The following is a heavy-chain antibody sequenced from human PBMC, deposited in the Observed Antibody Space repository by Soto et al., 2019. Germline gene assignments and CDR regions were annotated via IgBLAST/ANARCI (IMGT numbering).Heavy chain of an antibody. CDR2: INHSGST. Sequence: SETLSLTCAVYGGSFSGYYWSWIRQPPGKGLEWIGEINHSGSTNYNPSLKSRVTISVDTSKNQFSLKLSSVTAADTAVYYCARLDYGSGSFVDAFDIWGQGTMVTVSS. V-gene: IGHV4-34*01. CDR3: ARLDYGSGSFVDAFDI. D-gene: IGHD3-10*01. CDR1: GGSFSGYY. J-gene: IGHJ3*02.